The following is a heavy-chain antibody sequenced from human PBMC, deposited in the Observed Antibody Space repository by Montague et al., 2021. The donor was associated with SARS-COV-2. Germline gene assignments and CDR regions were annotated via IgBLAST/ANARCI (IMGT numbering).Heavy chain of an antibody. Sequence: SLRLSCAASGFPFSTFAMSWVRQAPGKGLEWVSAISLSGGSTYYXDSVKGRFTISRDNSKNTLFLQMNSLRAEDTAVYYCAKGGVVVVAATDFDYWGQGTLVTVSS. CDR2: ISLSGGST. V-gene: IGHV3-23*01. CDR3: AKGGVVVVAATDFDY. J-gene: IGHJ4*02. D-gene: IGHD2-15*01. CDR1: GFPFSTFA.